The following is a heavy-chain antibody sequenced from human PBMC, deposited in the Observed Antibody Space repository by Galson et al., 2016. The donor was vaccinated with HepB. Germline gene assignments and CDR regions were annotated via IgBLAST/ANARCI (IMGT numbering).Heavy chain of an antibody. V-gene: IGHV4-61*01. CDR3: ARDGSAAGTSLNY. J-gene: IGHJ4*02. CDR2: MYSSGST. Sequence: QVQLQESGPGLVKPSETLSLTCPVSGGSVTSGPYYWSWIRQPPGKGLAWVGLMYSSGSTNNNPPLKRRVTISIDTSKNQFSVKLSSVTAADTAVYYCARDGSAAGTSLNYWGQGTLVTVSS. CDR1: GGSVTSGPYY. D-gene: IGHD6-13*01.